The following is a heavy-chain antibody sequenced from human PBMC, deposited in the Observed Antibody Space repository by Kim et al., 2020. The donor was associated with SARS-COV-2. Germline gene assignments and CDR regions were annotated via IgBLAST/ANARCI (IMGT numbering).Heavy chain of an antibody. D-gene: IGHD2-2*01. CDR3: TTSSPRNYYYYYAMDI. V-gene: IGHV3-15*01. J-gene: IGHJ6*02. CDR1: TVTFKNDW. CDR2: IKSKTDGGTA. Sequence: GGSLRLSCVVPTVTFKNDWMNWVRQAPGKGLEWVGLIKSKTDGGTADYAAPVKGRFTVSRDDSKNTVYLQMSSLRAEDTAVYYCTTSSPRNYYYYYAMDIWGQGTTVTVSS.